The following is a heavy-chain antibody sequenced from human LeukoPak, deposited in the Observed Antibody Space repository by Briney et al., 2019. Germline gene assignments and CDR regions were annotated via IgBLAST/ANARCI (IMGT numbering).Heavy chain of an antibody. D-gene: IGHD6-19*01. CDR1: GFTFSSYG. CDR2: ISYDGSNK. Sequence: GRSLRLSCAASGFTFSSYGMHWVRQAPGKGLEWVAVISYDGSNKYYADSVKGRFTISRDNSKNTLYLQMNSLRAEDTAVYYCARGITTGWFFDYWGQGTLVTVSS. V-gene: IGHV3-30*03. J-gene: IGHJ4*02. CDR3: ARGITTGWFFDY.